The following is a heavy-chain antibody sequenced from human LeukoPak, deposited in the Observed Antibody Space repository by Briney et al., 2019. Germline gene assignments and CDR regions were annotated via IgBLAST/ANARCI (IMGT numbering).Heavy chain of an antibody. Sequence: GGSLRLSCSASGFTFHNYAMHWVRQAPGKGLEYVSAISSDGDGTYYADSVKGRFTISRDSANNSLYLQMNSLRAEDTAVYYCARVYSANGYGSGYYDYWGQGTLVTVSS. CDR2: ISSDGDGT. CDR3: ARVYSANGYGSGYYDY. CDR1: GFTFHNYA. D-gene: IGHD3-10*01. V-gene: IGHV3-64*04. J-gene: IGHJ4*02.